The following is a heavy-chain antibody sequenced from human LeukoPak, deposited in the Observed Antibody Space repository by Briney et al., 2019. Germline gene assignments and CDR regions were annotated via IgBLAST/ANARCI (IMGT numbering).Heavy chain of an antibody. CDR3: AGGEGYYDFWSGYLGRVPYYYYYMDV. CDR1: GFTFSSYW. CDR2: IKQDGSEK. D-gene: IGHD3-3*01. V-gene: IGHV3-7*01. Sequence: GGSLRLSCAASGFTFSSYWMSWVRQAPGKGLEWVADIKQDGSEKYYVDSVKGRFTISRDNAKNSLYLQMNSLRAEDTAVYYCAGGEGYYDFWSGYLGRVPYYYYYMDVWGKGTTVTVSS. J-gene: IGHJ6*03.